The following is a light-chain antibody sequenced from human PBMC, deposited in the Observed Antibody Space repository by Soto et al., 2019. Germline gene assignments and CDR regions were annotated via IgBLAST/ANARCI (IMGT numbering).Light chain of an antibody. V-gene: IGKV3-11*01. Sequence: EIVLTQSPATLSLSPGERATLSCRASQSVSKYLAWYQQKGGQAPRLLIYDASNRATGIPARFSGSGSGTGFILTISSLASEDFAVCYCQQRSNGPPYTFGQGTKLEIK. J-gene: IGKJ2*01. CDR3: QQRSNGPPYT. CDR1: QSVSKY. CDR2: DAS.